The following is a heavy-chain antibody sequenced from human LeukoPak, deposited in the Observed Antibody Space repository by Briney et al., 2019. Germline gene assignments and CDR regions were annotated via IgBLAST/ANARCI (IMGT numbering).Heavy chain of an antibody. CDR3: AKHRFLEWTNDY. V-gene: IGHV3-23*01. Sequence: GGSLRLSCAASGFTFSSYGMSWVRQAPGKGLEWVSAISGSGGSTYYADSVKGRFTISRDNSKNTLYLQMNSLRAEDTAVYYCAKHRFLEWTNDYWGQGTLVTVSS. J-gene: IGHJ4*02. D-gene: IGHD3-3*01. CDR1: GFTFSSYG. CDR2: ISGSGGST.